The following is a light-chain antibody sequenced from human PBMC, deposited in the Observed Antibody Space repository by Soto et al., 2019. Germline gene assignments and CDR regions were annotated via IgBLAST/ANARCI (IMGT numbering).Light chain of an antibody. CDR1: QSVRDN. CDR3: QQYGQGSPLT. CDR2: SAS. Sequence: EIVMTQSPATLSVSPGERATLSCRASQSVRDNLAWYLQKPGQVPRLLVYSASTRATGIPARFTGSGSGTEFTLTISSLQSEDFAVYYCQQYGQGSPLTFGQETRLEI. J-gene: IGKJ5*01. V-gene: IGKV3-15*01.